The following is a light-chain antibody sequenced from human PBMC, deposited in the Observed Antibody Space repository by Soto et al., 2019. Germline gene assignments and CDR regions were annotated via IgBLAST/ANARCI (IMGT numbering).Light chain of an antibody. CDR2: DAS. CDR1: QSISTW. J-gene: IGKJ1*01. CDR3: QQYNTYSRT. Sequence: DIRMTQSPSTLSASIGDKVTITCRASQSISTWLAWYQQKSGKAPNLLIYDASSLQSGVPSRFSGSGSGTQFTLTISGLQPDDFATYYCQQYNTYSRTFGQGTKVEIK. V-gene: IGKV1-5*01.